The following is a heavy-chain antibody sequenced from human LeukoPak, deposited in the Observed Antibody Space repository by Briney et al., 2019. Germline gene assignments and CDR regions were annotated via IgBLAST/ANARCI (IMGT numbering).Heavy chain of an antibody. V-gene: IGHV4-59*01. CDR3: ARITYGPPDY. Sequence: SETLSLTCTVHGGSISSYYWSWIRQPPGKGLEWIGYIYDTGSTNYNPSLKSRVTISIDTSKNQFSLNLRSVTAADTAVYYCARITYGPPDYWGQGTLVTVSS. CDR1: GGSISSYY. CDR2: IYDTGST. J-gene: IGHJ4*02. D-gene: IGHD4-17*01.